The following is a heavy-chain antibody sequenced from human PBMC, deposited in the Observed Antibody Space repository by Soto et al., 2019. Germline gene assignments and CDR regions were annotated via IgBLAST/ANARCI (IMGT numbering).Heavy chain of an antibody. CDR2: IYWDDDK. V-gene: IGHV2-5*02. D-gene: IGHD1-1*01. CDR1: GFALSTYGVG. Sequence: SGVTLVNNAQTLTLTCTVSGFALSTYGVGVAWVRQPPGKALEWLALIYWDDDKRYSPSLETRLTITKDTSQNHVVLTMTNMAPVDTGTYYFPSRTGFSMSLEHLGQGALVTVSP. CDR3: PSRTGFSMSLEH. J-gene: IGHJ4*02.